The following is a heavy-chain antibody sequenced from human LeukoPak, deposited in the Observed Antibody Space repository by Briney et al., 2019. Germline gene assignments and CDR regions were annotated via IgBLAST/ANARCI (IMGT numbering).Heavy chain of an antibody. V-gene: IGHV6-1*01. Sequence: SQTLSLTCAISRDILSINSAAWHWIRQSPSRGLEWQESTYYRSNWYNDYAVSVKSRITINPDTSKNQFSLQLNSVTPEDTAVYYCDQGYCSSTSCLGLYDFDIWGQGTMVTVSS. D-gene: IGHD2-2*01. J-gene: IGHJ3*02. CDR2: TYYRSNWYN. CDR1: RDILSINSAA. CDR3: DQGYCSSTSCLGLYDFDI.